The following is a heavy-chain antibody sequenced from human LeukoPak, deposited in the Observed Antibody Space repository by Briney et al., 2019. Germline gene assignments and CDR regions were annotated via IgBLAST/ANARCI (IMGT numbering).Heavy chain of an antibody. J-gene: IGHJ5*02. D-gene: IGHD1-1*01. CDR2: IYNSGST. Sequence: SETLSLICTVSGGSISNYYWSWIRQPAGKELEWIGRIYNSGSTNYNPSLKSRVTMSVDTSKNQFSLTLSSVTAADTAVYYCARQRASHWNDGWFDPWGQGTLVTVST. CDR1: GGSISNYY. V-gene: IGHV4-4*07. CDR3: ARQRASHWNDGWFDP.